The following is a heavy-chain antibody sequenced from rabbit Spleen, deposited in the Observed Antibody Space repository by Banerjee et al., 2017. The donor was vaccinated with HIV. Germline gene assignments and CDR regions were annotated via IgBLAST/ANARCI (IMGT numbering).Heavy chain of an antibody. CDR2: INAATGKP. CDR3: ARDLVAVIGWNFSL. CDR1: GFSFSDRDV. J-gene: IGHJ4*01. Sequence: QERLVESGGGLVKPEGSLKLSCTASGFSFSDRDVMCWVRQAPGKGLEWIACINAATGKPVYATWAKGRFTISRTSSTTVTLRMTSLTAADRATYFCARDLVAVIGWNFSLWGQGTLVTVS. D-gene: IGHD1-1*01. V-gene: IGHV1S45*01.